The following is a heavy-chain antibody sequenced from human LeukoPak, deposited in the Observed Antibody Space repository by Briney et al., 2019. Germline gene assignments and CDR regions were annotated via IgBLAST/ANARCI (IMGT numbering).Heavy chain of an antibody. J-gene: IGHJ4*02. V-gene: IGHV4-39*01. Sequence: SETLSLTCTVSVGSIISVSYFCGWIRQPPGKGLEWIGSIYYIGSTYYNPSLKSLVTISVDTSKSQFYLKLSSVTAADTAVYYCVHGSGSFRSYLDYWGQGTLVTVSS. CDR3: VHGSGSFRSYLDY. CDR2: IYYIGST. CDR1: VGSIISVSYF. D-gene: IGHD3-10*01.